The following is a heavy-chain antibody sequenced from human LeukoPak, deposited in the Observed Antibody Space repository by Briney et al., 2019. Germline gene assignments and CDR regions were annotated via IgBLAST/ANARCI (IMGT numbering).Heavy chain of an antibody. J-gene: IGHJ4*02. CDR1: GCTFTSYY. D-gene: IGHD5-12*01. V-gene: IGHV1-46*01. CDR3: ARGVSNSASGLPTRYFDY. Sequence: ASVKVSCKASGCTFTSYYIHWVRQAPGQGLEWMGLINPSGGSTTYAEKFQGRVTMTRDMFTNTVYMEVSSLRSEDTAIYYCARGVSNSASGLPTRYFDYWGQGALVTVSS. CDR2: INPSGGST.